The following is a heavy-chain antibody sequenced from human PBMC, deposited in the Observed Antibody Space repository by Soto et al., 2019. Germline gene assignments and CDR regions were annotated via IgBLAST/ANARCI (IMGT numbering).Heavy chain of an antibody. Sequence: EVQLVQSGAEVKKPGESLKISCKGSGYSFTSYWIGWVRQMPGKGLEWMGIIYPGDSDTRYSPSFQGQVTISADKSISPAYLQWSSLKASDTAMYYCARRSFETLTGFVPAPFDPWGQGTLVTVSS. CDR2: IYPGDSDT. CDR3: ARRSFETLTGFVPAPFDP. J-gene: IGHJ5*02. D-gene: IGHD2-2*01. CDR1: GYSFTSYW. V-gene: IGHV5-51*01.